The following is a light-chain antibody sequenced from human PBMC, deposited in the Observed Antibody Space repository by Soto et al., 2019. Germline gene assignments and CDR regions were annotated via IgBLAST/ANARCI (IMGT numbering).Light chain of an antibody. J-gene: IGKJ1*01. CDR1: QSISSW. CDR3: QQYENYWT. V-gene: IGKV1-5*01. CDR2: DAS. Sequence: DLQMTPSPSTLSATAADRVTITCRASQSISSWLAWYQHKPGKAPNLLIYDASNLDSGVPSRFSGSGSGTEFSLTISNLQPVDFATYYCQQYENYWTFGQGTKVDIK.